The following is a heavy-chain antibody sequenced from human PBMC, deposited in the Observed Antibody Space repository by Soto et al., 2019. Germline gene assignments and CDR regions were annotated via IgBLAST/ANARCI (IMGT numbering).Heavy chain of an antibody. CDR2: INHSGST. CDR1: GGSFSGYY. Sequence: QVQLQQWGAGLLKPSETLSLTCAVYGGSFSGYYWSWIRQPPGKGLEWIGEINHSGSTNYNPSLKSRVPISVDTSMNQFSLKLSSVTAADTAVYYCASLVAPIRAYWFDPWGQGTLVTVSS. CDR3: ASLVAPIRAYWFDP. D-gene: IGHD5-12*01. V-gene: IGHV4-34*01. J-gene: IGHJ5*02.